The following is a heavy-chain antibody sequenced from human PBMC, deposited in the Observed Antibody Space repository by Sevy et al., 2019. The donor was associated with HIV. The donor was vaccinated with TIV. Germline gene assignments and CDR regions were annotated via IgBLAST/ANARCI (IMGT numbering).Heavy chain of an antibody. CDR3: ARGGKTYDILTGYYIQAFDY. CDR1: GYTFTSYG. V-gene: IGHV1-18*01. D-gene: IGHD3-9*01. J-gene: IGHJ4*02. Sequence: ASVKVSCKASGYTFTSYGISWVRQAPGQGLEWMGWISAYNGNTNYAQKLQGRVTMTTDTSTSTAYMELRSLRSDDTAVYYCARGGKTYDILTGYYIQAFDYWGQGTLVTVSS. CDR2: ISAYNGNT.